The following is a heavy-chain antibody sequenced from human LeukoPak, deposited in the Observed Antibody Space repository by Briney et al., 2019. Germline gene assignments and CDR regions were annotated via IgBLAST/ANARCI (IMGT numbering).Heavy chain of an antibody. V-gene: IGHV3-21*04. CDR1: GFTFSSYS. J-gene: IGHJ4*02. CDR3: AAASEEQQLALDY. D-gene: IGHD6-13*01. CDR2: ISSSSSYI. Sequence: GGSLRLSCAASGFTFSSYSMSWVRQAPGKGLEWVSSISSSSSYIYYADSMKGRFTISRDNAKHSLYLQMDSLTAEDTAVYYCAAASEEQQLALDYWGQGTLVTVSS.